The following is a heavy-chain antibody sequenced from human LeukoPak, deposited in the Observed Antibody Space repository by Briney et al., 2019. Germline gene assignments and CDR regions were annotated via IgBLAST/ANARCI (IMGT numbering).Heavy chain of an antibody. CDR2: INHSGST. V-gene: IGHV4-34*01. Sequence: PSETLSLTCAVYGGSFSGYYWSWIRQPPGKGLEWIGEINHSGSTNYNPSLKSRVTISVDTSKNQFSLKLSSVTAADTAVYYCARAVYSSSWYGSDSCGQGTLVTVSS. J-gene: IGHJ4*02. CDR3: ARAVYSSSWYGSDS. CDR1: GGSFSGYY. D-gene: IGHD6-13*01.